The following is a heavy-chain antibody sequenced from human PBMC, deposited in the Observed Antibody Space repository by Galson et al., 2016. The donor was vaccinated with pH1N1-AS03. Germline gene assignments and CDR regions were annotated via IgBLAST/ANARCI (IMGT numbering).Heavy chain of an antibody. CDR2: TSSDGSNK. V-gene: IGHV3-30*03. CDR1: GFTLSIYW. J-gene: IGHJ3*02. Sequence: SLRLSCAASGFTLSIYWMHWVRQAPGKGLVWVAVTSSDGSNKYYADSVRGRFTISRDDSKNTLYLQMDSLRVEDTAVYYCARGVVVGLGFDIWGQGTMVTVSS. D-gene: IGHD3-3*01. CDR3: ARGVVVGLGFDI.